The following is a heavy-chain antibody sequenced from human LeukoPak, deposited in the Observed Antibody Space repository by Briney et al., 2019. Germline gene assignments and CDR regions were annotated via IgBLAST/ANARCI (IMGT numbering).Heavy chain of an antibody. CDR1: GFTFNTYC. Sequence: KAGGSLRLSCAASGFTFNTYCMNWVRQPPGKGLEWVSSISSSSSYIYYADSMKGRFTISRDNAKNSLYLQMNSLRAEDTAVYYCARARLGDRRGYWGQGTLVTVSS. J-gene: IGHJ1*01. CDR2: ISSSSSYI. D-gene: IGHD3-16*01. CDR3: ARARLGDRRGY. V-gene: IGHV3-21*01.